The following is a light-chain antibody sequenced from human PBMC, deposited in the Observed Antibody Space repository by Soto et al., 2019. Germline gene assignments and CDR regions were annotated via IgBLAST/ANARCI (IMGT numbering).Light chain of an antibody. Sequence: QSVLTQPASVSGSPGQSITISCTGTSSDVGGYNYVSWYQQHPDKAPRLMIYDVSNRPSEVSDRFSGSRSGDTASLTISGLQAEDEADYYCTSFTSRHTYVFGTGTKVTVL. CDR2: DVS. CDR1: SSDVGGYNY. J-gene: IGLJ1*01. V-gene: IGLV2-14*03. CDR3: TSFTSRHTYV.